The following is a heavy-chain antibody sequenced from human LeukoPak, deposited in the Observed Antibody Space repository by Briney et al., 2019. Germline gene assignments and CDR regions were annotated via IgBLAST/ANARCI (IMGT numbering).Heavy chain of an antibody. J-gene: IGHJ5*02. CDR2: FDPEDGET. D-gene: IGHD2-2*02. V-gene: IGHV1-24*01. CDR1: GYTLTDLS. Sequence: GASVKVSCKVSGYTLTDLSMHWVRQAPGKGHEWMGGFDPEDGETIYAQKFQGRVTMTEDTSTDTAYMELSSLRSEDTAVYYCARVTEGRYCTTTSCYMRGWFDPWGQGSLVIVSS. CDR3: ARVTEGRYCTTTSCYMRGWFDP.